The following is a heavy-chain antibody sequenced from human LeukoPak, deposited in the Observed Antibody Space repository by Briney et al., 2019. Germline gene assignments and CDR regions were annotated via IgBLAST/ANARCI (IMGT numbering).Heavy chain of an antibody. Sequence: PSETLSLTCTVSGGSISSGGNFWSWIRQRPGKGLEWIGFIYYSGTTYSNPSLKSRVAISADTSKNEFSLKLYSLTAADTAVYYCARGGSGSYYSVYYAVDVWGQGTTVTVS. CDR3: ARGGSGSYYSVYYAVDV. CDR2: IYYSGTT. CDR1: GGSISSGGNF. J-gene: IGHJ6*02. V-gene: IGHV4-31*03. D-gene: IGHD1-26*01.